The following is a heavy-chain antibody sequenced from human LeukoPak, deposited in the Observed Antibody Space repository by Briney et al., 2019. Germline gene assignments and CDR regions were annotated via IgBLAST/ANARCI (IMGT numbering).Heavy chain of an antibody. J-gene: IGHJ4*02. CDR1: GGSIGSNNW. Sequence: SETLSLTCAVSGGSIGSNNWWIWVRQSPEKGLEWIGEIYHDGSTNYNPSLKSRVTISMDKSKNQLSLKLNFVTAADTAVYYCARDRGGYTYSHDYWGQGTLVTVSS. D-gene: IGHD5-18*01. V-gene: IGHV4-4*02. CDR2: IYHDGST. CDR3: ARDRGGYTYSHDY.